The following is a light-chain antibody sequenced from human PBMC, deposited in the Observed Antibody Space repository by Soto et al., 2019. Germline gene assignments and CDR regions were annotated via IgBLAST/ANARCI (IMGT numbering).Light chain of an antibody. CDR2: ATD. CDR1: QSIISY. CDR3: QQTYSTPLT. V-gene: IGKV1-39*01. Sequence: DIHLTQSPSSLSASVGDRVTITCRASQSIISYLNWYRQNPGKAPQLLVYATDTLQSGVPSRFSGSGSGTDFTLTISSLQPEDFVTYYCQQTYSTPLTFGGGTKVDIK. J-gene: IGKJ4*01.